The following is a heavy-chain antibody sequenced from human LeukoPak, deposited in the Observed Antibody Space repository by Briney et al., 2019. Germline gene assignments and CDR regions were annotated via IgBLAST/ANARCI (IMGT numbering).Heavy chain of an antibody. CDR2: ISLSGLT. Sequence: SETLSLTCGVSGGSITTTNFWSWVRQPPGQGLEWIGEISLSGLTNYNSSLSSRVTISLDRAKNHLSLNLRSVTAADTAIYYCTRENGAFSPFGFWGQGTVVTVSS. CDR3: TRENGAFSPFGF. J-gene: IGHJ4*02. D-gene: IGHD2-8*01. CDR1: GGSITTTNF. V-gene: IGHV4-4*02.